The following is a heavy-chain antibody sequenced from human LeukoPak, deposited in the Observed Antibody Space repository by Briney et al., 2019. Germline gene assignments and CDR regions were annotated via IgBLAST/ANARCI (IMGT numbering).Heavy chain of an antibody. V-gene: IGHV3-23*01. D-gene: IGHD6-25*01. J-gene: IGHJ6*02. Sequence: PGGSLRLSCAASGFTFSTYAMTWVRQAPGKGLEWVSAVRGSGTDTYYADSVKGRFTISRDNSKNTLYLQMSSLRSDDTAVYFCARDHCVSSGCYEDYYYGMDVWGRGTTVTVSS. CDR3: ARDHCVSSGCYEDYYYGMDV. CDR2: VRGSGTDT. CDR1: GFTFSTYA.